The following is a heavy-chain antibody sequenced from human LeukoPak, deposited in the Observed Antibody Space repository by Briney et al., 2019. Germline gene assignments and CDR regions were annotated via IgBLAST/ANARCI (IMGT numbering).Heavy chain of an antibody. V-gene: IGHV3-20*04. CDR1: GFTFKTYA. D-gene: IGHD3-22*01. Sequence: GGSLRLSCAASGFTFKTYAMNWVRQAPGKGLEWVCGTNWNGVSTAYADSVKGRFTISRDNAKKSLYLQMNSLRVEDTALYYCARGRYYDSSGYYYFDSWGQGTLVTVSS. CDR3: ARGRYYDSSGYYYFDS. J-gene: IGHJ4*02. CDR2: TNWNGVST.